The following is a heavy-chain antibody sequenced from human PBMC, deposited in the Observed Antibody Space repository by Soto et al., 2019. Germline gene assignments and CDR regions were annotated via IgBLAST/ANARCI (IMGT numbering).Heavy chain of an antibody. CDR1: GYTFSDYY. D-gene: IGHD3-10*01. J-gene: IGHJ5*02. V-gene: IGHV3-11*01. Sequence: QVQLVESGGGLVKPGGSLRLSCAASGYTFSDYYMSWIRQAPGKGLEWVSYISSSGSTIYYADSVKGRFTISRDNAKNSLYLQMNSLRAEDTAVYYCARTSHRGVPTPSGFDPWGQGTLVTVSS. CDR2: ISSSGSTI. CDR3: ARTSHRGVPTPSGFDP.